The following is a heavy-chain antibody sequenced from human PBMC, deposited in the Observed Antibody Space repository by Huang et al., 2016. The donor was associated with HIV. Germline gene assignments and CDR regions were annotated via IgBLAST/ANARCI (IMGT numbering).Heavy chain of an antibody. D-gene: IGHD3-10*01. J-gene: IGHJ5*02. CDR3: ARFRGPQVTLNWLDP. V-gene: IGHV1-18*01. Sequence: QVQLVQSGPEMKKPGASVNVSCKASGYTFFTYSISWVRQAPGQGLEWMGWVRPSNCHTNYAQKFQGRLTLTTDVSTSSAYMELKNLRSDDTAVYYCARFRGPQVTLNWLDPWGQGTLVTVSS. CDR2: VRPSNCHT. CDR1: GYTFFTYS.